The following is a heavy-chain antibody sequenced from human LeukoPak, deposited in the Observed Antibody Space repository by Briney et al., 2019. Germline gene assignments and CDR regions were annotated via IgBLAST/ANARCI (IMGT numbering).Heavy chain of an antibody. Sequence: GGSLRLSCAASGFTFSSYGMHWVRQAPGKGLEWVAVISYDGSNKYYADSVKGRFTISRDNSKNTLYLQMNGLRAEDTAVYYCAKDEGRVVVQNAFDIWGQGTMVTVSS. CDR2: ISYDGSNK. V-gene: IGHV3-30*18. J-gene: IGHJ3*02. D-gene: IGHD3-22*01. CDR3: AKDEGRVVVQNAFDI. CDR1: GFTFSSYG.